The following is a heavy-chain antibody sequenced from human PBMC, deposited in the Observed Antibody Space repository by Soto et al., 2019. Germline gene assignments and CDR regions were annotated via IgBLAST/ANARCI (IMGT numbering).Heavy chain of an antibody. CDR3: ASGQIQLWLIYYYYGMDV. V-gene: IGHV4-59*01. Sequence: SETLSLTCTVSGGSMSRNYWSWIRQPPGKGLEWIGYIYYSGSTDYNPSLKSRVTILVDTSKSQFSLKLSSVTAADTAVYYCASGQIQLWLIYYYYGMDVWGQGTTVTV. CDR2: IYYSGST. CDR1: GGSMSRNY. J-gene: IGHJ6*02. D-gene: IGHD5-18*01.